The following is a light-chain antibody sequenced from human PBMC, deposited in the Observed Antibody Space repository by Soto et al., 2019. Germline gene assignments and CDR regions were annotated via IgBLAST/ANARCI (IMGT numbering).Light chain of an antibody. Sequence: QSVLTQPPSVPAAPGQKVTISCSGSASNIGNNYVSWYQQLPGTAPKLLIYENYERPSGIPDRFSGSKSGTSATLGITGLQTGDEADYYCGAWDNSLTGGVFGGGTKLTVL. J-gene: IGLJ2*01. CDR1: ASNIGNNY. V-gene: IGLV1-51*02. CDR3: GAWDNSLTGGV. CDR2: ENY.